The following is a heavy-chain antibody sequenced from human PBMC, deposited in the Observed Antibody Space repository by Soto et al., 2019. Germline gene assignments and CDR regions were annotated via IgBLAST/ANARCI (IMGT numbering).Heavy chain of an antibody. CDR1: WYSFTSYS. Sequence: ASVNVSFKTSWYSFTSYSIHWFLHSPCQRPEWMGWINTANVNTKYSQKFQGRVTITRDRYATTASMEMNSMRSEDTAVYYCAREFVDNMIRCSWGMAVWGKGNTVTVSS. V-gene: IGHV1-3*04. J-gene: IGHJ6*04. CDR3: AREFVDNMIRCSWGMAV. D-gene: IGHD3-16*01. CDR2: INTANVNT.